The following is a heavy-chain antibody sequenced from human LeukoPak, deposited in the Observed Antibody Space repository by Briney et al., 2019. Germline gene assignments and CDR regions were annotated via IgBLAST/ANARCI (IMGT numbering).Heavy chain of an antibody. Sequence: QAPGXXLEWXGGXIPIFGTANYAQKFQGRVTITADESTSTAYMELSSLRSEDTAVYYCARVDRLRSSGYYYAYWGQGTLVTVSS. D-gene: IGHD3-22*01. CDR2: XIPIFGTA. CDR3: ARVDRLRSSGYYYAY. V-gene: IGHV1-69*01. J-gene: IGHJ4*02.